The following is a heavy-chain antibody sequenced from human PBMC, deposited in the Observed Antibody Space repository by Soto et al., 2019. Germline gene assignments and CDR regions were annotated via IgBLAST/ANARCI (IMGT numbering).Heavy chain of an antibody. J-gene: IGHJ4*02. Sequence: GGSLRLSCAASGFTFTDAWMSWVRQAPGKGLEWVGRIKTKTDGGTTDYAAPVKGRFTISRDDSKNTLFLQMDSLKTEDTAVYYCSAHNWNYGVFDYWGQGXLVTVYS. CDR3: SAHNWNYGVFDY. D-gene: IGHD1-7*01. CDR1: GFTFTDAW. CDR2: IKTKTDGGTT. V-gene: IGHV3-15*01.